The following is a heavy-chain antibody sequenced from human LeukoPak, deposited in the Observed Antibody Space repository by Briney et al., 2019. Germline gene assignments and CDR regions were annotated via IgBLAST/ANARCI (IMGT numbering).Heavy chain of an antibody. J-gene: IGHJ4*02. CDR1: GGSFSGYY. CDR3: ARVGGGYSYGYGKLDY. D-gene: IGHD5-18*01. V-gene: IGHV4-34*01. Sequence: PSETLSLTCAVYGGSFSGYYWSWIRKPPGKGLEWIGEINHSGSTNYNPSLKSRVTISVDTSENQFSLKLSSVTAADTAVYYCARVGGGYSYGYGKLDYWGQGTLVTVSS. CDR2: INHSGST.